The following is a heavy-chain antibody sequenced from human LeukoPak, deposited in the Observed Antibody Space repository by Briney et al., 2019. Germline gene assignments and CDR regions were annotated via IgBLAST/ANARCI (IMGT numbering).Heavy chain of an antibody. CDR3: ARSAGMVDY. CDR2: INTDGSRT. CDR1: GFTFSNYW. J-gene: IGHJ4*02. Sequence: PGGSLRLSCAASGFTFSNYWMHCVRQAPGKGLVWVSRINTDGSRTTYADSVRGRFTISRDNAKNTLYLQMNTLRAEDTAVYYCARSAGMVDYWGQGTLVTVSS. V-gene: IGHV3-74*01.